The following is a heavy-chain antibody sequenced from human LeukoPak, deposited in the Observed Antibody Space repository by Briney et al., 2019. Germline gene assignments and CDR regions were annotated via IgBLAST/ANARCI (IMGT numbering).Heavy chain of an antibody. CDR3: TNGLGVVIDFLHFDS. V-gene: IGHV3-23*01. Sequence: GGSLRLSCAASGFTFSTYDISWVRQDPGQGLECVSTFSSSGDITYYADSVKGRFTISRDNSKNTVDLQMNSLRAEDTALYYCTNGLGVVIDFLHFDSWGQGTLVTVSS. D-gene: IGHD3-3*01. CDR2: FSSSGDIT. J-gene: IGHJ4*02. CDR1: GFTFSTYD.